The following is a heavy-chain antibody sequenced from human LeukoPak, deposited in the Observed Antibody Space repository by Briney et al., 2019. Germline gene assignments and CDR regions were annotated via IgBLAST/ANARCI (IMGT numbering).Heavy chain of an antibody. CDR2: VYYSGSS. Sequence: SSETLSLTCTVSGSSVSSDEYYWSWVRQHPGKGLEWIGYVYYSGSSYYIPSLESRVTMSVEVSKNQFSLELRSVTAADTAVYYCARVKVLRFVEWFLDFWGQGALVTVSS. V-gene: IGHV4-31*03. CDR3: ARVKVLRFVEWFLDF. J-gene: IGHJ4*02. D-gene: IGHD3-3*01. CDR1: GSSVSSDEYY.